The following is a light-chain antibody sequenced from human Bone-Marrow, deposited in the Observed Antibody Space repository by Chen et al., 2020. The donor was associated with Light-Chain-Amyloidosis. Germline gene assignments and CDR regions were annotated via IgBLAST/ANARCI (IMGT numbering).Light chain of an antibody. J-gene: IGKJ4*01. Sequence: DIQLTQSPSSLSASVGDRITITCRASQNINTYLNWYQHKPGKAPKVLVYAASSLQSGVPSRFSGSGSGTHFTLTITSLQPEDFATYFCQQTYSALLTFGGGIRVDI. CDR2: AAS. V-gene: IGKV1-39*01. CDR3: QQTYSALLT. CDR1: QNINTY.